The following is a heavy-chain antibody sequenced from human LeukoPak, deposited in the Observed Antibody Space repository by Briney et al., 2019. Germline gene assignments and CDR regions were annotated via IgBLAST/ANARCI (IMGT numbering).Heavy chain of an antibody. J-gene: IGHJ2*01. Sequence: GASVTVSCTASGYTFTSYYMHWVRQAPGQGLEWVGLINPSGGSTSYAQKFQGRVTMTRDKSTSTVYMELSSLRSEDTAVYYCARDIEYSSSPNWYFDLWGRGTLVTVSS. CDR2: INPSGGST. CDR3: ARDIEYSSSPNWYFDL. D-gene: IGHD6-13*01. V-gene: IGHV1-46*01. CDR1: GYTFTSYY.